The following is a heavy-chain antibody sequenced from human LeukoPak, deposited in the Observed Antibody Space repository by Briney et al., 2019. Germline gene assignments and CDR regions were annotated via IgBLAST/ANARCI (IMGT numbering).Heavy chain of an antibody. CDR3: VKVRGYSYGYFDY. V-gene: IGHV3-9*01. Sequence: GGSLRLSCAASGFTFGDYAMHWVRQAPGKGLEWVSGISWNSGTIGYADSVKGRFTISRDNAKNSLYLQMNSLRAEDTALYYCVKVRGYSYGYFDYWGQGTLVTVSS. J-gene: IGHJ4*02. CDR1: GFTFGDYA. D-gene: IGHD5-18*01. CDR2: ISWNSGTI.